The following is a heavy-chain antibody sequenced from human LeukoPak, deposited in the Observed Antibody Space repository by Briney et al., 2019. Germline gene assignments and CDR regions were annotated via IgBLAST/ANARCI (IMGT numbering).Heavy chain of an antibody. V-gene: IGHV1-18*01. Sequence: ASVKVSCKASGYTFTSYGISWVRQAPGQGLEWMGWISAYNGNTNYAQKLQGRVTMTRDTSTSTVYMELSSLRSEDTAVYYCARAGIAVAGPSFDYWGQGTLVTVSS. CDR1: GYTFTSYG. CDR3: ARAGIAVAGPSFDY. CDR2: ISAYNGNT. J-gene: IGHJ4*02. D-gene: IGHD6-19*01.